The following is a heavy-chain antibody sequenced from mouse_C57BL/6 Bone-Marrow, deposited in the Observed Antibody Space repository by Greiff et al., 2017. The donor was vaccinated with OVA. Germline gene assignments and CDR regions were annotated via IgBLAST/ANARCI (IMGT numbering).Heavy chain of an antibody. Sequence: QVQLQQSGAELVRPGTSVKMSCKASGYTFTNYWIGWAKQRPGHGLEWIGDIYPGGGYTYYNEKFKGKATLTADKSSSTAYMQFSSLTSEDSAIYYRARWGTTVAFDYWGQGTTLTVSS. CDR3: ARWGTTVAFDY. D-gene: IGHD1-1*01. CDR1: GYTFTNYW. CDR2: IYPGGGYT. J-gene: IGHJ2*01. V-gene: IGHV1-63*01.